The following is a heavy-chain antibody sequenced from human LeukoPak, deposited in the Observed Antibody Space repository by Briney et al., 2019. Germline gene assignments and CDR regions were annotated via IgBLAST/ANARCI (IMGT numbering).Heavy chain of an antibody. CDR1: GFTFSSYE. V-gene: IGHV3-48*03. J-gene: IGHJ4*02. Sequence: GGSLRLSCAASGFTFSSYEMNWVRQAPGKGLEWVSYISSSGSTIYYADSVKGRFTISRDNAKNSPYLQMNSLRAEDTAVYYCARVRVVAATDDYYFDYWGQGTLVTVSS. D-gene: IGHD2-15*01. CDR2: ISSSGSTI. CDR3: ARVRVVAATDDYYFDY.